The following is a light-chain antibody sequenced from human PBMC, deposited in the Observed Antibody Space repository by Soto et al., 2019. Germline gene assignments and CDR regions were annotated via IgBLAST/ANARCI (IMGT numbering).Light chain of an antibody. J-gene: IGKJ4*01. CDR1: QSVSSN. V-gene: IGKV3-15*01. Sequence: EIVMPQSPATLSVSPGERATLSCRASQSVSSNLAWYQQKPGQSPRLRIYGASTRATGIPARFSGSGSWTEFTLTISSLQSEDFAVYYCQQYNNWPFTFGGVTKVEIK. CDR3: QQYNNWPFT. CDR2: GAS.